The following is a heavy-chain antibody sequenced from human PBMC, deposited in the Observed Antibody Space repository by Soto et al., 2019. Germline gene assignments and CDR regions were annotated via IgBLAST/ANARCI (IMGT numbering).Heavy chain of an antibody. CDR2: FSGSGGNI. J-gene: IGHJ6*02. CDR3: AKDPPWTVGPLAMDV. D-gene: IGHD3-10*01. CDR1: GFTFTTHA. Sequence: EVQLLESGGGLVQPGGSLRLSCVASGFTFTTHAMSWVRQSPGKGLEWVSTFSGSGGNIYYAEAVKGRLTIPRDDSKNTLYLQMNSLRVEDTAVYYCAKDPPWTVGPLAMDVWGQGTTVTVSS. V-gene: IGHV3-23*01.